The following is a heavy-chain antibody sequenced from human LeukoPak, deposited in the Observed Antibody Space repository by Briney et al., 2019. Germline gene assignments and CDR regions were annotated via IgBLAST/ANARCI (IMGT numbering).Heavy chain of an antibody. J-gene: IGHJ5*02. CDR2: IYYSGST. D-gene: IGHD2/OR15-2a*01. CDR3: VRGFTLFDP. Sequence: SETLSLTCSVSGGSINSYYWSWLRQPPAKGLEWIGQIYYSGSTNYNPSLKSRVTISVDTSKNQFSLNLSSVTAADTALYYCVRGFTLFDPWGQGTLVTVSS. V-gene: IGHV4-59*01. CDR1: GGSINSYY.